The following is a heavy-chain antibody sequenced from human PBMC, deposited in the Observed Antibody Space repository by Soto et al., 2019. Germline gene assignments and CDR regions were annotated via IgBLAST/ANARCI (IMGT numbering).Heavy chain of an antibody. CDR1: GFSFGDYW. D-gene: IGHD6-19*01. CDR3: AGGIGWESAL. Sequence: EVQLVESGGGLVQPGGSLRLSCAASGFSFGDYWMTWVRQAPGKGLEWVANIEQDGTEKNYVDSVKGRFTISRDNARNSLYLQMNSLRVADTAVYSCAGGIGWESALWGPGTHVTVSS. V-gene: IGHV3-7*05. J-gene: IGHJ4*02. CDR2: IEQDGTEK.